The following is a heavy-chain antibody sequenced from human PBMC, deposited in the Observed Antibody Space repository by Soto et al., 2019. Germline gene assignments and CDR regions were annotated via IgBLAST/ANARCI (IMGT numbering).Heavy chain of an antibody. V-gene: IGHV4-31*03. D-gene: IGHD3-3*01. CDR3: ARWPVYYYFWSGQIDWFDP. CDR2: IYYSGST. J-gene: IGHJ5*02. Sequence: QVQLQESGPGLVKPSQTLSLTCTVSGGSISSGGYYWSWIRQHPGKGLEWIGYIYYSGSTYYNPSLTSRVTRSVDTSKNKFSLKLSSVTAADTAVYYCARWPVYYYFWSGQIDWFDPWGQGTLVTVSS. CDR1: GGSISSGGYY.